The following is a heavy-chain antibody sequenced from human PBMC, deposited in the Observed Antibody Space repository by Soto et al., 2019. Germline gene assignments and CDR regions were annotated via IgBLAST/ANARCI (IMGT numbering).Heavy chain of an antibody. J-gene: IGHJ4*02. V-gene: IGHV4-39*01. CDR1: GGSISSSSYY. CDR3: ARLVREVRAAAGTLDY. D-gene: IGHD6-13*01. CDR2: IYYSGST. Sequence: TSETLSLTCTVSGGSISSSSYYWGWIRQPPGKGLEWIGSIYYSGSTYYNPSLKSRVTISVDTSKNQFSLKLSSVTAADTAVYYCARLVREVRAAAGTLDYWSQGTLVTVSS.